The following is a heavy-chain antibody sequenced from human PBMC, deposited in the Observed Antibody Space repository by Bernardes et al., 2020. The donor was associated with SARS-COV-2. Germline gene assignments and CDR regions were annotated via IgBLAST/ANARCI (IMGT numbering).Heavy chain of an antibody. CDR2: IYTSGST. CDR3: AREYYPDDTYYYGSGSYLAWFDP. Sequence: SETLSLTCTVSGGSISSGSYYWSWIRQPAGKGLEWIGRIYTSGSTNYNPSLKSRVTISVDTSKNQFSLKLSSVTAADTAVYYCAREYYPDDTYYYGSGSYLAWFDPWGQGTLVTVSS. CDR1: GGSISSGSYY. V-gene: IGHV4-61*02. D-gene: IGHD3-10*01. J-gene: IGHJ5*02.